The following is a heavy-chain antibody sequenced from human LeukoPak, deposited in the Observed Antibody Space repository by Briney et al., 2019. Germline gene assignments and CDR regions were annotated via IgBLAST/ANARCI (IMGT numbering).Heavy chain of an antibody. D-gene: IGHD5-18*01. CDR1: GGSISGYY. J-gene: IGHJ4*02. V-gene: IGHV4-4*07. CDR3: ARGDTVMMGSFGY. CDR2: FYTSEGT. Sequence: PSGTLSLTCTGSGGSISGYYWSWIRQPAGKGLEWIGRFYTSEGTKYNPSLRSRVTISVDTSKNQFSLKLSSVTAADTAVYYCARGDTVMMGSFGYWGQGTLVTVSS.